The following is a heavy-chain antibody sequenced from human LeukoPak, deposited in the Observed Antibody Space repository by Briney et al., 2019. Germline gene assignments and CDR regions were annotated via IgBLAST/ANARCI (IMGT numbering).Heavy chain of an antibody. CDR3: VRGGSNFDF. CDR2: IKEDGSEK. Sequence: GGSLRLSCAPSGFTSSTFWMSWVRQAPGKGLEWVANIKEDGSEKYYVDSVKGRFTIARDNAKNSLYLQMNSLKAEDTAVYYCVRGGSNFDFWGQGTLVTVSS. D-gene: IGHD6-13*01. J-gene: IGHJ4*02. CDR1: GFTSSTFW. V-gene: IGHV3-7*04.